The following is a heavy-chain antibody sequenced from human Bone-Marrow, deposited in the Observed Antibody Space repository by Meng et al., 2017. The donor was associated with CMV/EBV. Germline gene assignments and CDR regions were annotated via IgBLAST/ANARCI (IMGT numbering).Heavy chain of an antibody. J-gene: IGHJ5*02. Sequence: CCAASGFTVSSNYMSWVRQAPGKGLEWVSVIYSGGSTYYADSVKGRFTIPRDNSKNTLYLQMNSLRAEDTAVYYCARSMVTRDWFDPWGQGTLVTVSS. CDR1: GFTVSSNY. CDR2: IYSGGST. CDR3: ARSMVTRDWFDP. D-gene: IGHD3-10*01. V-gene: IGHV3-66*02.